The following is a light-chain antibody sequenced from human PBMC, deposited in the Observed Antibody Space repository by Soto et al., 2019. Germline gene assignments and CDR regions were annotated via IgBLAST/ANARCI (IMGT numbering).Light chain of an antibody. Sequence: EIVLTQSPATPSLSPGERATLSCRASQSVSSYLAWYQQKPGQAPRLLIYDASNRATGIPARFSGSGSGTDFTLTISSLEPEDFAVYYCQQRSNWLRSIPFGQGTRLEI. J-gene: IGKJ5*01. CDR3: QQRSNWLRSIP. V-gene: IGKV3-11*01. CDR1: QSVSSY. CDR2: DAS.